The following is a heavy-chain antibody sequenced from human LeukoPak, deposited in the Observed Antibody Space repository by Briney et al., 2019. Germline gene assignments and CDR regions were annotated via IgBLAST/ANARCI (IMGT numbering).Heavy chain of an antibody. D-gene: IGHD3-22*01. CDR3: ARDQYYYDSSGYRFDY. J-gene: IGHJ4*02. CDR1: GFTFSSYW. Sequence: GGSLRLSCAASGFTFSSYWMSWVRQAPGKGLEWVANIKQDGSEKYYVDSVKGRFTISRDNAKNSLYLQMNSLRAEDTAVYYCARDQYYYDSSGYRFDYWGQGTLVTVSS. CDR2: IKQDGSEK. V-gene: IGHV3-7*01.